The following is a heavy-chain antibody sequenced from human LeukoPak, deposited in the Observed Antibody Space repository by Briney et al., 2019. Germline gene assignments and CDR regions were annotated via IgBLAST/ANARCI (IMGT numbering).Heavy chain of an antibody. CDR1: GFTFSSYW. D-gene: IGHD6-6*01. V-gene: IGHV3-7*01. Sequence: PGGSLRLSCAASGFTFSSYWMSWVRQAPGKGLEWVANIKQDGSEKYYVEYVKGRFTISRDNAKNSLYLQMNSLRAEDTAVYYCAREGQLVSEKQNYYYYYMDVWGKGTTVTVSS. CDR2: IKQDGSEK. J-gene: IGHJ6*03. CDR3: AREGQLVSEKQNYYYYYMDV.